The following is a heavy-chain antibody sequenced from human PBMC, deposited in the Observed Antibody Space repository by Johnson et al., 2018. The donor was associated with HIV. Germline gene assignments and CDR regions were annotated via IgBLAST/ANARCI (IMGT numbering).Heavy chain of an antibody. CDR1: GFTFSSYA. CDR3: ARAIDQGYSSGWSSDVYDI. Sequence: QVQLVESGGGVVRPGGSLRLSCGASGFTFSSYAMHWVRQAPGKGLEWVAVISYDGSNKYYADSVKGRFTISRDNAKNTLYLQMNSLRVEDTAVYYCARAIDQGYSSGWSSDVYDIWGQGTMVTVSA. CDR2: ISYDGSNK. J-gene: IGHJ3*02. V-gene: IGHV3-30*04. D-gene: IGHD6-19*01.